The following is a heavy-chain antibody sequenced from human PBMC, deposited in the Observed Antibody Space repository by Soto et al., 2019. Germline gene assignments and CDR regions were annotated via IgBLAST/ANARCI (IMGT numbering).Heavy chain of an antibody. CDR2: ISYDGSNK. J-gene: IGHJ6*02. V-gene: IGHV3-30*18. CDR3: AKEIQLWFVYYYYGMDV. Sequence: GGSLRLSCAASGFTFSSYGMHWVRQAPGKGLEWVAVISYDGSNKYYADSVKGRFTISRDNSKNTLYLQMNSLRAEDTAVYYCAKEIQLWFVYYYYGMDVWGQGTTVTVSS. D-gene: IGHD5-18*01. CDR1: GFTFSSYG.